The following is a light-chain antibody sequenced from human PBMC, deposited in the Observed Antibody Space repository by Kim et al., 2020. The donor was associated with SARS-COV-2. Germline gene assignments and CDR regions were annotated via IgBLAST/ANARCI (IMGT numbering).Light chain of an antibody. J-gene: IGLJ2*01. CDR1: SLRSFY. Sequence: ALGQTGRITCQGDSLRSFYASWYQQKAGQAPVVVIYGKNDRPSGIPDRFSGSSSGNTASLTITGAQAEDEADYYCNSRDSSGNHLVFGGGTKLTVL. CDR2: GKN. CDR3: NSRDSSGNHLV. V-gene: IGLV3-19*01.